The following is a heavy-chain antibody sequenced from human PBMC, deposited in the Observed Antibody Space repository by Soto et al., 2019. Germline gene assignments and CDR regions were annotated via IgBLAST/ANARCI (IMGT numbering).Heavy chain of an antibody. CDR3: ARRASTDFYYMDV. Sequence: EVQLVESGGGLAQPGGSLRLSCAASGFTLSGYAMDWVRQAPGKGLEYVSGISTNGVGTYYANSVQGRFTISRDNSKNTVYLQMGSLRPEDMAVSYCARRASTDFYYMDVWGKGTTVTVSS. V-gene: IGHV3-64*01. CDR2: ISTNGVGT. J-gene: IGHJ6*03. CDR1: GFTLSGYA.